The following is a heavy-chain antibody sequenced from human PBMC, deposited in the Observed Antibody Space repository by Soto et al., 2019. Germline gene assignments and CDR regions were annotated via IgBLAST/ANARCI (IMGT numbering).Heavy chain of an antibody. J-gene: IGHJ6*02. CDR1: GGSISSGGYY. CDR2: IYYSGST. D-gene: IGHD3-3*01. V-gene: IGHV4-31*03. CDR3: ARASYYDFWSGYYYYYGMDV. Sequence: SETLFLTCTVSGGSISSGGYYWSWIRQHPGKGLEWIGYIYYSGSTYYNPSLKSRVTISVDTSKNQFSLKLSSVTAADTAVYYCARASYYDFWSGYYYYYGMDVWGQGTTVTVSS.